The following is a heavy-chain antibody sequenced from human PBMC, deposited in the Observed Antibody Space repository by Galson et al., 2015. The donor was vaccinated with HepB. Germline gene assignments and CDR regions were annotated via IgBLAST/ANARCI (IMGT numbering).Heavy chain of an antibody. J-gene: IGHJ4*02. D-gene: IGHD3-3*01. CDR2: INPAGGTT. V-gene: IGHV1-46*03. Sequence: SVKVSCKASPSTFASYSVHWVRQAPGQGLEWMGIINPAGGTTTYAQRFQDRVTMTRDTSTSTVYMELSGLRSEDTAIYYCAGESGSSSRYFDYWGQGTLITVSS. CDR3: AGESGSSSRYFDY. CDR1: PSTFASYS.